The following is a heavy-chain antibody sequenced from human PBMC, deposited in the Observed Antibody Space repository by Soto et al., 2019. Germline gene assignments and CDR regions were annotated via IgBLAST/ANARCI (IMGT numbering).Heavy chain of an antibody. Sequence: SETLSLTCTVSGGSISSYYWSWIRQPPGKGLEWIGYIYYSGSTDYNPSLKSRVTISVDTSKNQFSLKLSSVTAADTAVYYCARDRHKYYDFWSGYYSYYGMDVWGQGTTVTVSS. V-gene: IGHV4-59*01. CDR2: IYYSGST. CDR1: GGSISSYY. J-gene: IGHJ6*02. CDR3: ARDRHKYYDFWSGYYSYYGMDV. D-gene: IGHD3-3*01.